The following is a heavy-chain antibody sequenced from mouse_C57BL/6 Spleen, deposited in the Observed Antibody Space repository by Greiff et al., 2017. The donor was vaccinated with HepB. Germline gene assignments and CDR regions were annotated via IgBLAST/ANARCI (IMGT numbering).Heavy chain of an antibody. J-gene: IGHJ1*03. CDR1: GFTFSSYA. V-gene: IGHV5-4*01. CDR3: ARDGAYYSNFLGYFDV. D-gene: IGHD2-5*01. CDR2: ISDGGSYT. Sequence: EVKVVESGGGLVKPGGSLKLSCAASGFTFSSYAMSWVRQTPEKRLEWVATISDGGSYTYYPDNVKGRFTISRDNAKNNLYLQMSHLKSEDTAMYYCARDGAYYSNFLGYFDVWGTGTTVTVSS.